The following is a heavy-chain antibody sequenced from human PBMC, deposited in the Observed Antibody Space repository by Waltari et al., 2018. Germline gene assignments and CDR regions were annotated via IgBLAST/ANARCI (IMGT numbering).Heavy chain of an antibody. D-gene: IGHD4-17*01. J-gene: IGHJ6*02. V-gene: IGHV3-53*02. CDR2: IYSGGTT. CDR1: GVTVKNNY. Sequence: EVQLVETGGGLIKPGGSRRLSCEASGVTVKNNYMNWVRQAPGKGLDWVSVIYSGGTTYYTDSVKGRFTISRDNSKNTVYLQMNNLRAEDTAVYYCATDPGLRNGMDGWGQGTTVTVSS. CDR3: ATDPGLRNGMDG.